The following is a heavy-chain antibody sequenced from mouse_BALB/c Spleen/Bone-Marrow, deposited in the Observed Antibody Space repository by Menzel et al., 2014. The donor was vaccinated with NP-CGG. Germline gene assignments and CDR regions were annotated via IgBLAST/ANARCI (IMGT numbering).Heavy chain of an antibody. Sequence: QVQLKQSGAELAKPGAPAKMSCKASGYTFTTYWMHWVKQRPGQGLERIGYINPSTGYTEYIQKFKDKATLTADKSSSTAYMQLNSLTSEDSSVYYCVLITPVVSDYWGQGTTLTVSS. CDR3: VLITPVVSDY. V-gene: IGHV1-7*01. CDR1: GYTFTTYW. CDR2: INPSTGYT. J-gene: IGHJ2*01. D-gene: IGHD1-1*01.